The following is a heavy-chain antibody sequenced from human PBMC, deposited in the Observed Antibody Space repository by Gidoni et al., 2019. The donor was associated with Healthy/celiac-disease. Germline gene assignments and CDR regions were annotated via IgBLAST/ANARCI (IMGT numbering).Heavy chain of an antibody. V-gene: IGHV3-64D*06. Sequence: EVQLVESGGGLVQPGGSLRLSCSASGFTFSSYALHWFRPAPGKGLEYVSAISSNGGSTYYADSVKGRFTISRDNSKNTLYLQMSSLRAEDTAVYYCVKDGTSGYDFWSGYFSNSYYYGMDVWGQGTTVTVSS. CDR2: ISSNGGST. CDR3: VKDGTSGYDFWSGYFSNSYYYGMDV. D-gene: IGHD3-3*01. CDR1: GFTFSSYA. J-gene: IGHJ6*02.